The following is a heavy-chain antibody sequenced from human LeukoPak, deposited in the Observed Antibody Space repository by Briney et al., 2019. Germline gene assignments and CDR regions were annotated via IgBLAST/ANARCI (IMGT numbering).Heavy chain of an antibody. Sequence: PGRSLRLSCAASGFAFRGSAMHWVRQVPGKGLEGVSSISWSSEYMFYADSVKGRFTISRDNAKNSLYLQMDSLRVEDTALYYCAKEGSVCTNGICRYFDYWGQGTLVTVSS. V-gene: IGHV3-9*01. CDR3: AKEGSVCTNGICRYFDY. D-gene: IGHD2-8*01. CDR1: GFAFRGSA. CDR2: ISWSSEYM. J-gene: IGHJ4*02.